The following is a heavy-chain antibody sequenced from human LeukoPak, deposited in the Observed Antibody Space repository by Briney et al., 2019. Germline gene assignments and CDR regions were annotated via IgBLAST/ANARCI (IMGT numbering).Heavy chain of an antibody. CDR1: GDSVSSNSDA. CDR2: TYYRYKWSS. CDR3: ARSRGAIVDY. J-gene: IGHJ4*02. Sequence: SQTLSLTRAISGDSVSSNSDAWNSIRQSPSRGLEWLGRTYYRYKWSSDYAVSVESRINIHADKSENQYALQLNSFTPGHTAGYYCARSRGAIVDYWSQGTLATVSS. V-gene: IGHV6-1*01.